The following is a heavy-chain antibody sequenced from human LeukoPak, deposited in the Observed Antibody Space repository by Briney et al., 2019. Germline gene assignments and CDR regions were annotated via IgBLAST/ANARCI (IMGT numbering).Heavy chain of an antibody. CDR1: GFTFSDYA. J-gene: IGHJ4*02. CDR3: AKGRSGWYVFDY. Sequence: GGSLRLSCAASGFTFSDYAMSWVRQAPGEGLEWVSASSGGGSNTYYADSVKGRFTISRDNSKNTLYLQMNGLAAEDTAIYYCAKGRSGWYVFDYWGQGTLVTVSS. CDR2: SSGGGSNT. V-gene: IGHV3-23*01. D-gene: IGHD6-19*01.